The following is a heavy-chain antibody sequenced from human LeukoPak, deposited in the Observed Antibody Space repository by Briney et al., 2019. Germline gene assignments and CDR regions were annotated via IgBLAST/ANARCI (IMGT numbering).Heavy chain of an antibody. Sequence: GGSLRLSCAASGFSFVDYAMHWVRQAPGEGLEWVANIKEDGSDKNYVDSVKGRFTISRDNAKNSLSLQMNSLRAEDTAVYYCARDAAYGYDRFDYWGQGTQVTVSS. D-gene: IGHD5-18*01. CDR3: ARDAAYGYDRFDY. V-gene: IGHV3-7*01. CDR2: IKEDGSDK. J-gene: IGHJ4*02. CDR1: GFSFVDYA.